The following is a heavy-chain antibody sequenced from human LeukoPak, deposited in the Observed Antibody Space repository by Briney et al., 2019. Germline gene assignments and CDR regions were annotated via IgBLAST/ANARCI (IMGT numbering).Heavy chain of an antibody. J-gene: IGHJ6*03. V-gene: IGHV3-23*01. D-gene: IGHD6-19*01. CDR1: GFTLSSYA. CDR2: IVGGDGGT. Sequence: LSGGSLRLSCAASGFTLSSYAMSWVRQAPGKGLEWVSGIVGGDGGTYYADSVKGRFIISRDNSKNTLYVQMNSLRAEDTAVYYCARGAVYYMDIWGKGPRSPSR. CDR3: ARGAVYYMDI.